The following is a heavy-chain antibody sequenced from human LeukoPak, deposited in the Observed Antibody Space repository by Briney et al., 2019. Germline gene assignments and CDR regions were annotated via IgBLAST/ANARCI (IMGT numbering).Heavy chain of an antibody. CDR3: ARVIGSYGDSAY. V-gene: IGHV3-48*04. CDR2: ISSTSSAI. J-gene: IGHJ4*01. Sequence: GGSLRLSCTASGFKFSSFSRNWARQAPGRGREWLSYISSTSSAIYYADSVKGRFTISRDNAKNSLYLQMDSLRAEDTAIYYCARVIGSYGDSAYWGQGTLVTVSS. D-gene: IGHD3-16*01. CDR1: GFKFSSFS.